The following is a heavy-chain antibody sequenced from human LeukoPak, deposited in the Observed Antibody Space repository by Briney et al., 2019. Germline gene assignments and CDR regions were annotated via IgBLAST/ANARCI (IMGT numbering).Heavy chain of an antibody. CDR2: IYYSGST. D-gene: IGHD2-8*01. V-gene: IGHV4-59*01. J-gene: IGHJ3*02. CDR1: GGSISGYY. Sequence: SETLSLTCTVSGGSISGYYWVWIRQPPGKGLEWIGYIYYSGSTDYNPSLKSRVTISVDTSKNQFSLKMSSVTAADTAVYYCARAPNGFGAFDIWGPGTMVTVSS. CDR3: ARAPNGFGAFDI.